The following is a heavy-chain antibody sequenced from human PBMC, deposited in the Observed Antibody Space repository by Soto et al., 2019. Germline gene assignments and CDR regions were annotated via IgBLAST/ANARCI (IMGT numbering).Heavy chain of an antibody. CDR1: GGSISSYY. D-gene: IGHD1-1*01. J-gene: IGHJ4*02. Sequence: SETLSLTCTVSGGSISSYYWSWIRQPPGKGLEWIGYIYYSGSTNYNPSLKSRVTISVDTSKNQFSLKLSSVTAADTAVYYCARQGWDYNYYFDYWGQGTLVTVSS. CDR3: ARQGWDYNYYFDY. V-gene: IGHV4-59*08. CDR2: IYYSGST.